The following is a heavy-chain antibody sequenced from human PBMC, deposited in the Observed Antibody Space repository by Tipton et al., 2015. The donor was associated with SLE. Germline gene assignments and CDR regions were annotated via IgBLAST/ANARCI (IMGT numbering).Heavy chain of an antibody. CDR3: ATQTGDLYYYYYMDV. D-gene: IGHD7-27*01. Sequence: TLSLTCTVSGGSVSSGGYFWSWVRQHPGMGLEWIGYIYYTGTNYYNPSLKSRVTMSVDTSKNQFSLKLSSVTAADTAVYYCATQTGDLYYYYYMDVWGKGTTVTVSS. V-gene: IGHV4-31*03. J-gene: IGHJ6*03. CDR1: GGSVSSGGYF. CDR2: IYYTGTN.